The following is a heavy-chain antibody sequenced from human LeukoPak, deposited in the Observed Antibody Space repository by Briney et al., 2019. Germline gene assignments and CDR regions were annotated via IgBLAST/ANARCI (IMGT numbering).Heavy chain of an antibody. CDR1: GGTFSSYA. CDR2: IIPIFGTA. V-gene: IGHV1-69*13. Sequence: SVKVSCKASGGTFSSYAISWLRQAPGQGLEWMGGIIPIFGTANYAQKFQGRVTITADESTSIAYMELSSLRSEDTAVYYCARGPLGAAAAGTKAFDIWGQGTMVTVSS. D-gene: IGHD6-13*01. J-gene: IGHJ3*02. CDR3: ARGPLGAAAAGTKAFDI.